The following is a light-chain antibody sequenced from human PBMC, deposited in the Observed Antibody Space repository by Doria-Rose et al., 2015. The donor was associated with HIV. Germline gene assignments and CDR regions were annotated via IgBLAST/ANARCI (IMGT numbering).Light chain of an antibody. CDR2: DGS. J-gene: IGKJ1*01. V-gene: IGKV3-20*01. CDR1: QSVSSTY. Sequence: VLTQSPGTLSLSPGERATLSCRASQSVSSTYLAWYRQKPGQAPSLLIYDGSTRATGIPDRFSASGSGTDFTLTINRLEPEDFALYYCHQYGTSWTFGQGTKVEI. CDR3: HQYGTSWT.